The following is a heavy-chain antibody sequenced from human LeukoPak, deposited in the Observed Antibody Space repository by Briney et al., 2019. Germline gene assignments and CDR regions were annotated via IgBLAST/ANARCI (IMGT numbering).Heavy chain of an antibody. V-gene: IGHV4-34*01. CDR2: INHSGST. J-gene: IGHJ5*02. CDR3: ARHRRDYYGSGSYYNWFDP. CDR1: GGSFSGYY. Sequence: SETLSLTCAVYGGSFSGYYWSWIRQPPGKGLEWIGEINHSGSTNHNPSLKSRVTISVDTSKNQFSLKLSSVTAADTAVYYCARHRRDYYGSGSYYNWFDPWGQGTLVTVSS. D-gene: IGHD3-10*01.